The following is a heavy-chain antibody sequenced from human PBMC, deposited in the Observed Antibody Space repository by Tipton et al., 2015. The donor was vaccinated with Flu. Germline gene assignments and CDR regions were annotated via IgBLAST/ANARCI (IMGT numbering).Heavy chain of an antibody. J-gene: IGHJ4*02. Sequence: GSLRLSCAASGFTFSNYWMSWVRQAPGKGLEWVANIKRDGSEKYFVDSVKGRFTISRDNAKNSVYLQMNSLRVEDTAMYYCAREMGLEMATNFADWGQGTLVTVSS. CDR2: IKRDGSEK. CDR3: AREMGLEMATNFAD. D-gene: IGHD5-24*01. V-gene: IGHV3-7*01. CDR1: GFTFSNYW.